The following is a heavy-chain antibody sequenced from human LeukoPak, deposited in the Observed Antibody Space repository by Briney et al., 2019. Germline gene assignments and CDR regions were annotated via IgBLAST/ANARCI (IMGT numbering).Heavy chain of an antibody. J-gene: IGHJ4*02. V-gene: IGHV3-53*01. CDR3: ARAPRMVYFDY. CDR1: GFTISNNY. CDR2: FYSGGST. D-gene: IGHD2-15*01. Sequence: GGSLRLSCAASGFTISNNYMSWVRQAPGKGLEWVSLFYSGGSTYYADSVKGRFTISRDNSKNTLYLQMNSLRAEDTAVYYCARAPRMVYFDYWGQGTLVTVSS.